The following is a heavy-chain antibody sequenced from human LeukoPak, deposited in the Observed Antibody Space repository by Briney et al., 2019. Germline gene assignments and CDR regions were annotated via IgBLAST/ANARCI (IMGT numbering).Heavy chain of an antibody. CDR2: IVVGSGNT. CDR1: GFTFTSSA. V-gene: IGHV1-58*02. CDR3: AAGRWLPPAVGSPEWEAGFDI. D-gene: IGHD5-24*01. Sequence: ASVKVSCKASGFTFTSSAMQWVRQARGQRLEWIGWIVVGSGNTNYAQKFQERVTITRDMSTSTAYMELSSLRSEDTAVYYCAAGRWLPPAVGSPEWEAGFDIWGQGTMVTVSS. J-gene: IGHJ3*02.